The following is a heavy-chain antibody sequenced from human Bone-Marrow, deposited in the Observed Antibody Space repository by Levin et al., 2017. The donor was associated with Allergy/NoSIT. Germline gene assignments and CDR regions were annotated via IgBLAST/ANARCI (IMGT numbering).Heavy chain of an antibody. CDR1: GYTFTSYW. CDR2: IDPSDSYT. D-gene: IGHD3-10*01. Sequence: LGESLKISCKGSGYTFTSYWITWVRQMPGKGLEWMGKIDPSDSYTKYSPSFQGHVTFSVDKSISTAYLQWSSLKAPDTAIYYCARLSDGSGGPHYYYMDVWGKGTTVTVSS. CDR3: ARLSDGSGGPHYYYMDV. V-gene: IGHV5-10-1*01. J-gene: IGHJ6*03.